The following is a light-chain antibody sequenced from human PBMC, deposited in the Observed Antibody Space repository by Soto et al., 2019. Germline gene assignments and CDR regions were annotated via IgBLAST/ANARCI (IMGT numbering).Light chain of an antibody. CDR2: EGS. J-gene: IGLJ3*02. CDR3: CSYAGSSTWV. V-gene: IGLV2-23*01. Sequence: QSALTQPASVSGSPGQSITISCTGTSSDVGSYNLVSWYQQHPGKAPKPMIYEGSKRPSGVSNRFSGSKSDNTASLTISGLQAEDEADYYCCSYAGSSTWVFGGGTKVTVL. CDR1: SSDVGSYNL.